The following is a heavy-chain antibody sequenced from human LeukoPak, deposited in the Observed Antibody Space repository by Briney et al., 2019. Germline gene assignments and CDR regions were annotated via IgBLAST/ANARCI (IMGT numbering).Heavy chain of an antibody. CDR3: ARRVAVTGIYCFDH. D-gene: IGHD6-19*01. CDR2: VYYSGAT. J-gene: IGHJ4*02. V-gene: IGHV4-59*08. Sequence: SETLSLTCTVSGGSISSYYWSWIRQPPGKGLEWIGYVYYSGATNYNPSLKSRVTISLDTSKNQFSLRLTSVTAADTAVYYCARRVAVTGIYCFDHWGQGTPVTVSS. CDR1: GGSISSYY.